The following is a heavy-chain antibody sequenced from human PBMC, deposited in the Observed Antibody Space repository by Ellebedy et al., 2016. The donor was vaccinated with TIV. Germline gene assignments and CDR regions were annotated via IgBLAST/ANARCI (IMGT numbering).Heavy chain of an antibody. V-gene: IGHV3-53*01. CDR2: IYSDGST. D-gene: IGHD4-17*01. CDR3: GRTDNGDSYYFEN. Sequence: GESLKISCAASGFIVGPNYMTWVRQAPGKGVEWVSVIYSDGSTYYADSVKGRFTIPRDNSKNTLYLQMNSLRAEDTAVYYCGRTDNGDSYYFENWGQGTLVTVSS. CDR1: GFIVGPNY. J-gene: IGHJ4*02.